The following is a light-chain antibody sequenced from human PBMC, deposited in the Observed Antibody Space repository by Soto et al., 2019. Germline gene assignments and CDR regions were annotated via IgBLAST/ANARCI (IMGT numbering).Light chain of an antibody. Sequence: DIHLTQTPSTLSASVGDEVTITCRASQTISRWLAWYQQKPGRAPKLLIYDASTLESGVPSRFSGSGSETEFTLTISRLQPDDFATYYRQQYNTYRTFGQGTKVDIK. CDR3: QQYNTYRT. V-gene: IGKV1-5*01. CDR1: QTISRW. J-gene: IGKJ1*01. CDR2: DAS.